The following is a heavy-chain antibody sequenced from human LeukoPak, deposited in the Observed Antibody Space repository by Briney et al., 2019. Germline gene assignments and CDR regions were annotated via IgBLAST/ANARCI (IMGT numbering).Heavy chain of an antibody. Sequence: VASVKVSCKASGYSFSTFDINWVRQAPGQGPEWMGWMNPNSGNTGYAQKFQGRVTITADESTSTAYMELSSLRSEDTAVYYCARDRGGYQLPPFDPWGQGTLVTVSS. CDR3: ARDRGGYQLPPFDP. D-gene: IGHD2-2*01. J-gene: IGHJ5*02. V-gene: IGHV1-8*01. CDR1: GYSFSTFD. CDR2: MNPNSGNT.